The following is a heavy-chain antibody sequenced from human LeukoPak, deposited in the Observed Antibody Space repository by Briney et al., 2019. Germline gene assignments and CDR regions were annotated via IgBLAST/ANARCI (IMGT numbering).Heavy chain of an antibody. CDR3: ARDPVNTYNWFDP. J-gene: IGHJ5*02. CDR2: INPNSGGT. CDR1: GYTFTGYY. V-gene: IGHV1-2*02. D-gene: IGHD1/OR15-1a*01. Sequence: ASVKVSCKASGYTFTGYYMHWVRQAPGQGLEWMGWINPNSGGTNYAQKFQGRVTMTRDTSISTAYMELSRLRSDDTAVYYCARDPVNTYNWFDPWGQGTLVTVSS.